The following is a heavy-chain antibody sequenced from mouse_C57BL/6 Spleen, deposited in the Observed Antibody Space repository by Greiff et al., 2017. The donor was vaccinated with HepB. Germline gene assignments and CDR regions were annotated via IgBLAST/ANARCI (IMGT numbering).Heavy chain of an antibody. CDR1: GFTFTDYY. CDR3: ASYNARNYLDY. Sequence: VQLKESGGGLVQPGGSLSLSCAASGFTFTDYYMSWVRQPPGKALEWLGFIRNKANGYTTEYSASVKGRFTISRDNSQRILYLQMNALRAEDSATYYCASYNARNYLDYWGQGTTLTVSS. CDR2: IRNKANGYTT. J-gene: IGHJ2*01. V-gene: IGHV7-3*01.